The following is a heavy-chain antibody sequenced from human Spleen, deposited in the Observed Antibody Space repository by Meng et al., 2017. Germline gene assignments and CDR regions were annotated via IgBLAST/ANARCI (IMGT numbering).Heavy chain of an antibody. CDR3: ARVGRFGELQVGTAIHYYYYGMDV. V-gene: IGHV7-4-1*02. J-gene: IGHJ6*02. D-gene: IGHD3-10*01. Sequence: ASVKVSCKASGGTFSSHAISWVRQAPGQGLEWMGWVNTNTGNPTYAQGFTGRFVFSLDTSVSTAYLQISSLKAEDTAVYYGARVGRFGELQVGTAIHYYYYGMDVWGQGTTVTVSS. CDR2: VNTNTGNP. CDR1: GGTFSSHA.